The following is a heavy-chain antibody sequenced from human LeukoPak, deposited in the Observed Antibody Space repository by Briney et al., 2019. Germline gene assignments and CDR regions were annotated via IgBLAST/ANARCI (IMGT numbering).Heavy chain of an antibody. D-gene: IGHD6-13*01. CDR2: INHSGST. V-gene: IGHV4-34*01. CDR3: ARRPIAAADYYYYYMDV. CDR1: GGSFSGYY. J-gene: IGHJ6*03. Sequence: SETLSLTCAVYGGSFSGYYWSWIRQPPGKGLEWIGEINHSGSTNCNPSLKSRVTISVDTSKNQFSLKLSSVTAADTAVYYCARRPIAAADYYYYYMDVWGKGTTVTISS.